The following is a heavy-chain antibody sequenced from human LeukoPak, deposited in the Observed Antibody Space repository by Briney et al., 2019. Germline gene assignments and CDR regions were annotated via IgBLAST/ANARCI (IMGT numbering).Heavy chain of an antibody. CDR3: AKIEGSSSYYFDY. J-gene: IGHJ4*02. Sequence: GGSLRLSCAASGFTFSTYAMHWVRQAPGKGLEWVAIISYDGGSTSYADSVKGRFTISRDNSKNTLYLQMSSLRTEDTAVYYCAKIEGSSSYYFDYWGQGTLVTVSS. D-gene: IGHD6-6*01. V-gene: IGHV3-30*18. CDR2: ISYDGGST. CDR1: GFTFSTYA.